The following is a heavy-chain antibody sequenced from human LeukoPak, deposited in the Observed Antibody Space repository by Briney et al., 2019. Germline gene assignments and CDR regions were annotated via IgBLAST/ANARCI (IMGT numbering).Heavy chain of an antibody. J-gene: IGHJ5*02. CDR2: LSNSGNT. Sequence: SETLSLTCTVSGGSLSSRSHYWGWIRQPPGQGLEWIGSLSNSGNTYYNPSLKSRVTISVDTSKNEFSLKLSSVTAADTAVYYCARAPRGARWFDPWGQGTLVTVSS. CDR3: ARAPRGARWFDP. V-gene: IGHV4-39*01. CDR1: GGSLSSRSHY.